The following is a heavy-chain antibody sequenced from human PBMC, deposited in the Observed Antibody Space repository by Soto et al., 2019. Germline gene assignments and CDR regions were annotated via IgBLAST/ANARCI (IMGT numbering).Heavy chain of an antibody. Sequence: SETLSLTCTVSGGSISSYYWSWIRQPPGKGLEWIGYIYYSGSTNYNPSLKSRVTISVDTSKNQFSLKLSSVTAADTAVYYWARRAGLYGDYFPYYYYYYMDVWGKGTTVTVSS. CDR2: IYYSGST. D-gene: IGHD4-17*01. V-gene: IGHV4-59*08. CDR3: ARRAGLYGDYFPYYYYYYMDV. J-gene: IGHJ6*03. CDR1: GGSISSYY.